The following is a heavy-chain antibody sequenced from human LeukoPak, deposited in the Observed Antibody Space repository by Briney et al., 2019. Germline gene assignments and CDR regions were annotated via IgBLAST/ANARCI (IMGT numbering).Heavy chain of an antibody. CDR2: IIPRFDTA. V-gene: IGHV1-69*01. J-gene: IGHJ3*02. CDR3: ARDLTSGGYYDSSGYYPDAFDI. CDR1: VGTFSCQP. D-gene: IGHD3-22*01. Sequence: SLKVSFQESVGTFSCQPISWVRQARGQGLAWMGGIIPRFDTANYAQKFQGRVTITADESTSTAYMELSSLRSEDTAVYYCARDLTSGGYYDSSGYYPDAFDIWGQGTMVTVSS.